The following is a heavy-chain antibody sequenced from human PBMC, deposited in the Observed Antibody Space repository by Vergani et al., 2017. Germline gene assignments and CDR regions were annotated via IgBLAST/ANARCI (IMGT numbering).Heavy chain of an antibody. CDR2: ISAYNGNT. Sequence: QVQLVQSGAEVKKPGASVKVSCKASGYTFTSYGISWVRQAPGQGLEWMGWISAYNGNTNYAQKLQGRVTMTTDTSTSTAYVELRSLRSDDTAVYYCARDLYCSSTSCPDYYGMDVWGQGTTVTVSS. V-gene: IGHV1-18*01. J-gene: IGHJ6*02. CDR1: GYTFTSYG. CDR3: ARDLYCSSTSCPDYYGMDV. D-gene: IGHD2-2*01.